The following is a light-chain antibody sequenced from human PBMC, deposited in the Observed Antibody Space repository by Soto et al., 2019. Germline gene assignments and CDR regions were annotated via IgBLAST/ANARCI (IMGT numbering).Light chain of an antibody. Sequence: DIQLTQSPSFLSTSVGDRVTITCRASQGVSSSLAWYQQKPGKAPNLLIYGASTLQSGVPSRFSGSGSGTEFTLTISSLQPEDFATFYCQQVNSYPRTFGQGTKLEI. V-gene: IGKV1-9*01. CDR2: GAS. CDR1: QGVSSS. J-gene: IGKJ2*01. CDR3: QQVNSYPRT.